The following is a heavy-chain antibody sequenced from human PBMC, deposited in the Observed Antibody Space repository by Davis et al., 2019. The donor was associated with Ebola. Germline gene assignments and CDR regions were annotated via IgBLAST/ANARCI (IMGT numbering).Heavy chain of an antibody. Sequence: SETLSLTCAVYGGSFSGYYWSWIRQPPGKGLEWIGYIYYSGSTNYNPSLKSRVTISVDTSKNQFSLKLSSVTAADTAVYYCARGLRWQYYYYGMDVWGQGTTVTVSS. J-gene: IGHJ6*02. V-gene: IGHV4-59*01. D-gene: IGHD4-23*01. CDR3: ARGLRWQYYYYGMDV. CDR2: IYYSGST. CDR1: GGSFSGYY.